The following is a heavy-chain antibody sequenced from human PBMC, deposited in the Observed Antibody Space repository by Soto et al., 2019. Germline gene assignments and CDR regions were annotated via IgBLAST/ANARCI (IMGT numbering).Heavy chain of an antibody. Sequence: SETLSLTCTVSGGSISSYYWSWIRQPPGKGLEWIGYIYYSGSTNYNPSLKSRVTISVDTSKNQFSLKLSSVTAADTAVYYCAGGKRGYSYGDFDYWGQGTLVTVSS. D-gene: IGHD5-18*01. CDR3: AGGKRGYSYGDFDY. V-gene: IGHV4-59*01. J-gene: IGHJ4*02. CDR2: IYYSGST. CDR1: GGSISSYY.